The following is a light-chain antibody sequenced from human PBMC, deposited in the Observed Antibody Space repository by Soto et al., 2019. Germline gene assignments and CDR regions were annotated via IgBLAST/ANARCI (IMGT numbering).Light chain of an antibody. Sequence: LVYTLSPGTLSMSTGERATLSCRASQSVSNNYLAWYQQKPGQAPRLLIYGASNRATGIPDRISGSGSGTEFTLTISSLQPDDFATYYCQHYNSYSEAFGQGTKVDIK. CDR2: GAS. J-gene: IGKJ1*01. CDR1: QSVSNNY. V-gene: IGKV3-20*01. CDR3: QHYNSYSEA.